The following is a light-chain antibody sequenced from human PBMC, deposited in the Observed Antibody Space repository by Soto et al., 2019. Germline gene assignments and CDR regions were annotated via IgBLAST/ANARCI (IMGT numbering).Light chain of an antibody. CDR1: ASNIGNGNNF. J-gene: IGLJ3*02. CDR2: DNI. CDR3: ATWDSGRSGWV. Sequence: QSVLTQPPSVSAAPGQKVTISCSGSASNIGNGNNFVSWYQHLPGTAPRLLIYDNIKRPSGIPDRFSASKSGTSATLDITGLQTGDEAHYYCATWDSGRSGWVFGGGTKLTVL. V-gene: IGLV1-51*01.